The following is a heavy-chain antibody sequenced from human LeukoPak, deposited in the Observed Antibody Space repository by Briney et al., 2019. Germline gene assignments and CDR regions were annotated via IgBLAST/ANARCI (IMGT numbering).Heavy chain of an antibody. V-gene: IGHV3-73*01. Sequence: GGSLRLSCAASGFTFSGSAMHWVRQASGKGLEWVGRIRSKANSYATAYAASVKGRFTISRDDSKNTAYLQMNSLKTEDTAVYYCTSNDYYDSSGSLPDYWGQGTLVTVSS. CDR3: TSNDYYDSSGSLPDY. J-gene: IGHJ4*02. CDR1: GFTFSGSA. D-gene: IGHD3-22*01. CDR2: IRSKANSYAT.